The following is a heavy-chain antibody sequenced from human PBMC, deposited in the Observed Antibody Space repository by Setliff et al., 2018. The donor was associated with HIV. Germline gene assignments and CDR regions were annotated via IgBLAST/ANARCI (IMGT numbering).Heavy chain of an antibody. D-gene: IGHD3-22*01. Sequence: RLSCVASGFIFNNYAMHWVRQAPGKGLEWVSVISYDGNVKYYADSVKGRFTISRDNSKNTLYLQVSRLRAEDTAVYYCARESTYYYDSSGPHDALDVWGLGTKVTV. CDR2: ISYDGNVK. J-gene: IGHJ3*01. V-gene: IGHV3-30*04. CDR3: ARESTYYYDSSGPHDALDV. CDR1: GFIFNNYA.